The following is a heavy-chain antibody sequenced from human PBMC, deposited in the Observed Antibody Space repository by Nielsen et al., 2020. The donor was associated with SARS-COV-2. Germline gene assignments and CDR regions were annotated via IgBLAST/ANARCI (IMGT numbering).Heavy chain of an antibody. V-gene: IGHV3-7*01. CDR2: IKQDGSEK. Sequence: GESLKISCAASGFTFSSYWMSWVRQAPGKGLEWVANIKQDGSEKYYVDSVKGRFTISRDNAKNSLYLQMNSLRAEDTAVYYCARDLIFGVAHLKYYYYGMDVWGQGTTVTVSS. J-gene: IGHJ6*02. D-gene: IGHD3-3*01. CDR3: ARDLIFGVAHLKYYYYGMDV. CDR1: GFTFSSYW.